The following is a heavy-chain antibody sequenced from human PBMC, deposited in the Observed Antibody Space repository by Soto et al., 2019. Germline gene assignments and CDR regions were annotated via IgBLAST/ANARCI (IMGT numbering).Heavy chain of an antibody. Sequence: QVQLVQSGAEVKKPGASVKVSCKASGYTFTSYGISWVRQAPGQGLEWMGWIRAYNGNTNYAQKLPGRGTMTTDTSTSTAYTEMRSLRSDATAVYYCARDLPTMDVWGQGTTVTVSS. V-gene: IGHV1-18*01. J-gene: IGHJ6*02. CDR1: GYTFTSYG. CDR2: IRAYNGNT. CDR3: ARDLPTMDV.